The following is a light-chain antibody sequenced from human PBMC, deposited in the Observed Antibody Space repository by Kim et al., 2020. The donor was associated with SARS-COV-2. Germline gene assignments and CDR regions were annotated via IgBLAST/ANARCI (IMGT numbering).Light chain of an antibody. CDR3: QAWDSSTAV. CDR1: KLGDKY. CDR2: QDR. J-gene: IGLJ2*01. V-gene: IGLV3-1*01. Sequence: VSPGQTAGIASSGDKLGDKYCCCYQQKQGQVPVLVIYQDRKRPSGIPERFSGSNSGNTATLTISGTQAMDEADDYCQAWDSSTAVFGGGTQLTVL.